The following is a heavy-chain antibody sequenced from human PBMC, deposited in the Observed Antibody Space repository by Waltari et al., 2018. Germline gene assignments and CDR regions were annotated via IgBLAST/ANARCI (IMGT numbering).Heavy chain of an antibody. CDR3: ARGNDALFDY. V-gene: IGHV3-33*01. J-gene: IGHJ4*02. Sequence: QVQLVESGGGVVQPGRSLRLSCAASGFTFSSYGMHWVRQAPGKGLEGVAVIWYDGSNKYYADSVKGRFTISRDNSKNTLYLQMNSLRAEDTAVYYCARGNDALFDYWGQGTLVTVSS. D-gene: IGHD1-1*01. CDR2: IWYDGSNK. CDR1: GFTFSSYG.